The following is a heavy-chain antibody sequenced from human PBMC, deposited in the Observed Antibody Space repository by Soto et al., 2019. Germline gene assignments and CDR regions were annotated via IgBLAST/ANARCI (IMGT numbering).Heavy chain of an antibody. J-gene: IGHJ4*02. CDR1: GFTFSSYS. Sequence: EVQLVESGGGLVQPGGSLRLSCAASGFTFSSYSMNWVRQAPGKGLEWVSVISSGSSTIYYADSVKGRFTISRDNAKNSLYLQMNSLIGEATAVYYCARDLNCGRFAYWGQRTRVTVS. D-gene: IGHD1-1*01. V-gene: IGHV3-48*01. CDR3: ARDLNCGRFAY. CDR2: ISSGSSTI.